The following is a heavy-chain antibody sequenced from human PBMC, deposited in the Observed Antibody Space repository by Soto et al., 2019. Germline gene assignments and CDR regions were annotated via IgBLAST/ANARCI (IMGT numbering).Heavy chain of an antibody. J-gene: IGHJ4*02. CDR2: INSDGTHT. V-gene: IGHV3-74*03. CDR1: GFTFSSYW. Sequence: GGSLRLSCAASGFTFSSYWMHWVRQVPGKGLVWVSHINSDGTHTTYADSVKGRFTISRDNSKNTLYLQMNSLRAADTALYYCAKDKANFDWYFDYWGQGTLVTVSS. D-gene: IGHD3-9*01. CDR3: AKDKANFDWYFDY.